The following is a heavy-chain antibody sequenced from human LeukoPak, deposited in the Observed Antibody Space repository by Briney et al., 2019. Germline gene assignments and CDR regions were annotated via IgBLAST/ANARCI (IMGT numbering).Heavy chain of an antibody. D-gene: IGHD2-15*01. CDR1: GYSITSYW. V-gene: IGHV5-51*01. CDR2: IYPADSDI. Sequence: PGESLKISCKGSGYSITSYWIAWVRQMPGEGLEWMGMIYPADSDIRYSPSFQGQVTISADKSISTAYLQWSSLKASDTAMYYCARQEYCSGGSCYTWFDHWGQGTLVTVSS. CDR3: ARQEYCSGGSCYTWFDH. J-gene: IGHJ5*02.